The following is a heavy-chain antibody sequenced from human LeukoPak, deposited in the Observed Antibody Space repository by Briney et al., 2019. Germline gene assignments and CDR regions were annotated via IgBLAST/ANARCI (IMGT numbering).Heavy chain of an antibody. J-gene: IGHJ4*02. CDR1: GFTFSTYT. CDR3: ANAYGDYAC. V-gene: IGHV3-23*01. D-gene: IGHD4-17*01. CDR2: ISASGANT. Sequence: PGGSLRLSCAASGFTFSTYTMSWVRQAPGKGLEWVSTISASGANTYYADSVKGRFTISRDNSKNTLYLQMNSLRAEDTAIYYCANAYGDYACWGQGTLVTVSS.